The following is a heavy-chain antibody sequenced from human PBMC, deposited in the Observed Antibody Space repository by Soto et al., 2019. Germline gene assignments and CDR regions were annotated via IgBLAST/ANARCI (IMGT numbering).Heavy chain of an antibody. V-gene: IGHV3-23*01. CDR1: GFTFISHA. J-gene: IGHJ4*02. D-gene: IGHD2-21*01. Sequence: EVQLLESGGGLVQPGGSLRLSCAASGFTFISHAMSWVRQAPGKGLEWVSAISGGGGSTYYADSVKGRCTISRDNSKNTLYLQMNSLRAEDTAVYYCAPGYYSFDYWGQGTLVTVSS. CDR2: ISGGGGST. CDR3: APGYYSFDY.